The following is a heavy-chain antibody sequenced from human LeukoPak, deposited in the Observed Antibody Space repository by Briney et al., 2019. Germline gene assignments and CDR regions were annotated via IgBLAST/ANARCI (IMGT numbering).Heavy chain of an antibody. CDR1: GGTFSSYG. V-gene: IGHV1-69*13. Sequence: GASVKVSCKASGGTFSSYGISWVRQAPGQGLEWMGGIIPIFGTPNYAQKFQGRVTITADESTSTAYMELSSLRSEDTAVYYCARDGPLAYFDYWGQGTLVTVSS. CDR2: IIPIFGTP. CDR3: ARDGPLAYFDY. D-gene: IGHD2-15*01. J-gene: IGHJ4*02.